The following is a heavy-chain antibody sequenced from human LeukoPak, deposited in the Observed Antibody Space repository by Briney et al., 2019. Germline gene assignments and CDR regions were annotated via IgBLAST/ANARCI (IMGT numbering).Heavy chain of an antibody. CDR3: ARNYGSGSYRFDP. CDR2: ISHIGRT. V-gene: IGHV4-34*01. D-gene: IGHD3-10*01. J-gene: IGHJ5*02. Sequence: SETLSLTCGVYGESFSDYYWNWIRQLPGKGLEWIGEISHIGRTTYNPSLKSRVTISVDRSKNQFSLKLSSVTAADTAVYYCARNYGSGSYRFDPWGQGTLVTVSS. CDR1: GESFSDYY.